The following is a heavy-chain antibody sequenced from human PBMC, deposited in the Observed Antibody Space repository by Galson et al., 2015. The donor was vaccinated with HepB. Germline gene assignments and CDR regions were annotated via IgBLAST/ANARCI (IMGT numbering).Heavy chain of an antibody. Sequence: QSGAEVKKPGESLRISCKGSGYSFTNYWINWVRQMPGKGLEWMGRIDPSDSYTNYSPSFQGHVTISVDKSISTAYLHWSSLKASDTAMYYCARHLSGDYYYHGMDVWGQGTTVTVSS. CDR3: ARHLSGDYYYHGMDV. J-gene: IGHJ6*02. D-gene: IGHD3-10*01. CDR1: GYSFTNYW. CDR2: IDPSDSYT. V-gene: IGHV5-10-1*01.